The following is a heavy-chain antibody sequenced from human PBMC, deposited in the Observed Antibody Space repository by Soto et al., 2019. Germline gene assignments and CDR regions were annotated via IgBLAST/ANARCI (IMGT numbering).Heavy chain of an antibody. CDR2: ISGSGGST. CDR3: ARLLGYCSGGSCYFLYFDY. V-gene: IGHV3-23*01. CDR1: GFTFSSYA. J-gene: IGHJ4*02. D-gene: IGHD2-15*01. Sequence: GGSLRLSCAASGFTFSSYAMSWVRQAPGKGLEWVSAISGSGGSTYYADSVKGRFTISRDNSKNTLYLQMNSLRAEDTAVYYCARLLGYCSGGSCYFLYFDYWGQGTLVTVSS.